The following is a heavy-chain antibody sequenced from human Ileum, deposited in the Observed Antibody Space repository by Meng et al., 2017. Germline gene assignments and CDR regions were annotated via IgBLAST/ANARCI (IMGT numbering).Heavy chain of an antibody. V-gene: IGHV3-7*01. CDR1: GFTFSTYW. J-gene: IGHJ3*02. CDR3: AREGRLLGAFDI. CDR2: IKPDGSEG. Sequence: GESLKISCAASGFTFSTYWMVWVRQAPGKGLEWVANIKPDGSEGYYGGSVKGRFTISRDNAENSLYLQMNSLKVEDTAVYYCAREGRLLGAFDIWGQGTMVTVS. D-gene: IGHD2/OR15-2a*01.